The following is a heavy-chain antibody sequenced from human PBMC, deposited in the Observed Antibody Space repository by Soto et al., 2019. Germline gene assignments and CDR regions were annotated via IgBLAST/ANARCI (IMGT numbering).Heavy chain of an antibody. CDR1: GFTFSSYS. CDR3: ARDRAAVTTFDY. Sequence: GGSLRLSCAASGFTFSSYSMNWVRQAPGKGLEWVSSISSSSSYIYYADSVKGRFTISRDNAKNSLYLQMNSLRAEDTAVYYCARDRAAVTTFDYWGQGTLVTVSS. V-gene: IGHV3-21*01. J-gene: IGHJ4*02. CDR2: ISSSSSYI. D-gene: IGHD4-17*01.